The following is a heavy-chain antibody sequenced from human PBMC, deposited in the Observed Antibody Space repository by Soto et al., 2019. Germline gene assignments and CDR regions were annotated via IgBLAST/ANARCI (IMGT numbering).Heavy chain of an antibody. CDR1: GFSLSTSGVG. D-gene: IGHD6-19*01. CDR2: IYWDDDK. CDR3: AHRRYTAGTLIAVAGTDDAFDI. J-gene: IGHJ3*02. V-gene: IGHV2-5*02. Sequence: QITLKESGPTLVKPTQTLTLTCTFSGFSLSTSGVGVGWIRQPPGKALEWLALIYWDDDKRYSPSLKSRLTITKDTSKNQVVLTMTNMDPVDTATYYCAHRRYTAGTLIAVAGTDDAFDIWGQGTMVTVSS.